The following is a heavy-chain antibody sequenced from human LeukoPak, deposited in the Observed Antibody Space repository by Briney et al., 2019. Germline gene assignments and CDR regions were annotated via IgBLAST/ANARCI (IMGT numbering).Heavy chain of an antibody. D-gene: IGHD3-9*01. CDR1: GFTFSSYA. CDR3: AKDQGHDILTGYTDY. CDR2: IGGSGGST. Sequence: GGPLGLSCAASGFTFSSYAMSWVRQAPGKGLEWVSAIGGSGGSTYYADSVKGRFTISRDNSKNTRYLQMNTLRAEDTAVYYCAKDQGHDILTGYTDYWGQGTPVIVSS. J-gene: IGHJ4*02. V-gene: IGHV3-23*01.